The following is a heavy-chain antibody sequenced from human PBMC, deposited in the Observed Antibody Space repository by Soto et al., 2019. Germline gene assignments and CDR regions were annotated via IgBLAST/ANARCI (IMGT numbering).Heavy chain of an antibody. CDR2: IYYSGST. D-gene: IGHD4-4*01. CDR3: ARGATVTTFYYYYMDV. Sequence: SETLSLTCTVSGGSISSYYWSWIRQPPGKGLEWIGYIYYSGSTNYNPSLKSRVTISVDTSKNQFSLKLSSVTAADTAVYYCARGATVTTFYYYYMDVWGKGTTVTVSS. CDR1: GGSISSYY. V-gene: IGHV4-59*01. J-gene: IGHJ6*03.